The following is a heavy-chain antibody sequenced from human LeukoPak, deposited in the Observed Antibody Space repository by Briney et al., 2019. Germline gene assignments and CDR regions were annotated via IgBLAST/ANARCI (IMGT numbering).Heavy chain of an antibody. CDR1: GFTFSSYS. Sequence: GGSLRLSCAASGFTFSSYSMSWVRQAPGKGLEWVSPISSSGGNTYYPDSVKGRFTISRDNSKNTLYLQMNSLRAEDTAVYYCARGISHWGQGTLVTVSS. CDR2: ISSSGGNT. V-gene: IGHV3-23*01. J-gene: IGHJ1*01. D-gene: IGHD3-10*01. CDR3: ARGISH.